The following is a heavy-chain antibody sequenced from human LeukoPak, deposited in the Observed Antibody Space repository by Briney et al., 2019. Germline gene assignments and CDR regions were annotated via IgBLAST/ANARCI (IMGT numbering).Heavy chain of an antibody. D-gene: IGHD6-13*01. CDR3: ARHRIAAAGGAYY. J-gene: IGHJ4*02. CDR1: GGTFSSYA. V-gene: IGHV1-69*13. CDR2: IIPIFGTA. Sequence: SVKVSCKASGGTFSSYAISWVRHAPGQGLEWMGGIIPIFGTANYAQKFQGRVTITADESTSTAYMELSSLRSEDTAVYYCARHRIAAAGGAYYWGQGTLVTVSS.